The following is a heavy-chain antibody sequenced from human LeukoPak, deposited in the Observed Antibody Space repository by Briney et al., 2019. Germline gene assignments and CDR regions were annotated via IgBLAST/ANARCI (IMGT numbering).Heavy chain of an antibody. CDR2: IYSSGST. Sequence: SETLSLTCTVSGGSISGYYWTWIRQPPGKGLEWIGYIYSSGSTNYNPSLKSRATISVDTSKNQFSLRLSSVTAADTAVYYCARHRYTSSSSYFQFWGQGTLVTVSS. CDR3: ARHRYTSSSSYFQF. J-gene: IGHJ4*02. D-gene: IGHD6-6*01. V-gene: IGHV4-59*08. CDR1: GGSISGYY.